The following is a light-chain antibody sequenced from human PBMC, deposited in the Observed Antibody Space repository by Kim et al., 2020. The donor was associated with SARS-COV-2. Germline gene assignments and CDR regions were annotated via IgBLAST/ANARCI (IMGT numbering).Light chain of an antibody. J-gene: IGKJ2*01. CDR1: QGVSSW. V-gene: IGKV1D-12*01. CDR2: AVS. CDR3: HQANSFPYT. Sequence: DIQMTQSPSSVSASVGDRVTITCRASQGVSSWLAWYQQKPGKAPKLLIYAVSTLHTGVPSRFSGSGSGTDFTLTIRGLQPEDFATYYCHQANSFPYTFGQGTKLEI.